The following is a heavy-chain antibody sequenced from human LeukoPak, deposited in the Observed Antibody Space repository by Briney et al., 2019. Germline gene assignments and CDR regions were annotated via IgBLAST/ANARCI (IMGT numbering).Heavy chain of an antibody. J-gene: IGHJ2*01. CDR1: GGSISSGGYS. V-gene: IGHV4-30-2*02. D-gene: IGHD4-17*01. CDR2: IYHSGST. CDR3: AKSHPAVTTTDWYFDL. Sequence: SQTLSLTCAVSGGSISSGGYSWSWIRQPPGKGLEWIGYIYHSGSTYYNPSLKSRVTISGDRSKNQFSLKMTSVTAADTAVYYCAKSHPAVTTTDWYFDLWGRGTLVTVSS.